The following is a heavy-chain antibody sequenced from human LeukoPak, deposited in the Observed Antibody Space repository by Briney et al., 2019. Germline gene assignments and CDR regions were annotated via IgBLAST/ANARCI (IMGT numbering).Heavy chain of an antibody. Sequence: SETLSLTCTVSGGSISSSSYYWGWIRQPPGKGLEWIGSIYYSGSTYYNPSLKSRVTISVDTSKNQFSLKLSSVTAADTAVYYCATTNRSGWYYFDYWGQGTLVTVSS. CDR3: ATTNRSGWYYFDY. V-gene: IGHV4-39*07. CDR2: IYYSGST. J-gene: IGHJ4*02. D-gene: IGHD6-19*01. CDR1: GGSISSSSYY.